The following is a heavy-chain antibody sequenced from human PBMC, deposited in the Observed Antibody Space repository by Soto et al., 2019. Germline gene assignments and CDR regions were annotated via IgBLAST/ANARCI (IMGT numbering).Heavy chain of an antibody. CDR2: IYYSGST. V-gene: IGHV4-31*03. J-gene: IGHJ4*02. CDR1: GGSISSGGYY. CDR3: ARDLNGGNPSYFDY. Sequence: TLSLTCTVSGGSISSGGYYWSWIRQHPGKGLEWIGYIYYSGSTYYNPSLKSRVTISVDTSKNQFSLKLSSVTAADTAVYYCARDLNGGNPSYFDYWGQGTLVTVSS. D-gene: IGHD7-27*01.